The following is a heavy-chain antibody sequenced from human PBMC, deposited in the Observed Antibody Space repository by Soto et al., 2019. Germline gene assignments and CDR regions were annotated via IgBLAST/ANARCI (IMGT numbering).Heavy chain of an antibody. J-gene: IGHJ4*02. CDR3: ASGGVGATAPYDY. CDR2: ISSSSSYI. CDR1: GFTFSSYS. V-gene: IGHV3-21*01. Sequence: EVQLVESGGGLVKPGGSLRLSCAASGFTFSSYSMNWVRQAPGKGLEWVSSISSSSSYIYYADSVKGRFTISRDNAQNSLYLQMNSRRAEDTAVYYCASGGVGATAPYDYWGQGTLVTVSS. D-gene: IGHD1-26*01.